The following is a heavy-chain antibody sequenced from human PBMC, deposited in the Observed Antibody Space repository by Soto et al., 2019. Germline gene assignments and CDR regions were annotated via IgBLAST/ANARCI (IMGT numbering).Heavy chain of an antibody. Sequence: ASVKVSCKASEGTFSSYAISWVRQAPGQGLEWMGGIIPIFGTANYAQKFQGRVTITADESTSTAYMELSSLRSEDTAVYYCARGGYYDSSGYYSDYWGQGTLVTVSS. CDR1: EGTFSSYA. CDR2: IIPIFGTA. J-gene: IGHJ4*02. V-gene: IGHV1-69*13. D-gene: IGHD3-22*01. CDR3: ARGGYYDSSGYYSDY.